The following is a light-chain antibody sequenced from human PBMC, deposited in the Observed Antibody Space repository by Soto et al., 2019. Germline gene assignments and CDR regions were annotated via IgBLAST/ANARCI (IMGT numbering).Light chain of an antibody. Sequence: QSVLTQPPSVSGAPGQRVTISCTGSSSNIGAGSDVHWYQQVPGTAPRVLIYGNSVRPSGVPNRFSGSKSGTSASLAITGLQSVDEADYYCATWDDSLNGPVFGGGTKVTVL. CDR2: GNS. CDR3: ATWDDSLNGPV. J-gene: IGLJ3*02. V-gene: IGLV1-40*01. CDR1: SSNIGAGSD.